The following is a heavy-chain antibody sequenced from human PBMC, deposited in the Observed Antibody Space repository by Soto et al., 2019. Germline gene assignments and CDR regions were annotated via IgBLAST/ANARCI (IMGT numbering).Heavy chain of an antibody. CDR3: AKDPYSGVLVPVAIGFDP. D-gene: IGHD2-2*01. J-gene: IGHJ5*02. Sequence: VGSLRLSCAASGFTFSNYAMTWVRQGPGKGLEWVSAIGGSGGSAYYADSVKGRFTISRDNSKNTLYLQMNSLRADDSGVYYCAKDPYSGVLVPVAIGFDPWGPGTLVTVSS. CDR2: IGGSGGSA. V-gene: IGHV3-23*01. CDR1: GFTFSNYA.